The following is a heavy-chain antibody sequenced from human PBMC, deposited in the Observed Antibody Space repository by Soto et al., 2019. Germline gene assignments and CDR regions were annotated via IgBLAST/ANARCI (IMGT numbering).Heavy chain of an antibody. CDR1: GFSLSNAGLG. Sequence: QVTVKESGPVLVKPTEPLTLTCTVSGFSLSNAGLGVSWIRQPPGKALEWLAHIFSNDEKSYSTSLKSSLTISTDTSKSQVVLTMTNMDPVDTATYYCASTYSTGWYWFDPWGQGTLVTVSS. V-gene: IGHV2-26*04. CDR2: IFSNDEK. J-gene: IGHJ5*02. CDR3: ASTYSTGWYWFDP. D-gene: IGHD6-13*01.